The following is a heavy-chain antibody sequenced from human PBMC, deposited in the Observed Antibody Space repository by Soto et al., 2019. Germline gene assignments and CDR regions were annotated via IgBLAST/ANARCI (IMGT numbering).Heavy chain of an antibody. J-gene: IGHJ4*02. D-gene: IGHD3-3*01. CDR2: INHSGST. CDR1: GGSFSGYY. Sequence: SETLSLTCAVYGGSFSGYYWSWIRQPPGKGLEWIGEINHSGSTNYNPSLKSRVTISVDTSKNQFSLKLSSVTAADTAVYYCAVLTYYDFWSGYYDYWGQGTLVTV. CDR3: AVLTYYDFWSGYYDY. V-gene: IGHV4-34*01.